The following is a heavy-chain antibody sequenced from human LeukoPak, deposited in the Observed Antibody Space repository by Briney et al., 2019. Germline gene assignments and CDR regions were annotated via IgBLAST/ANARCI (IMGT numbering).Heavy chain of an antibody. V-gene: IGHV3-48*01. J-gene: IGHJ4*02. D-gene: IGHD2-15*01. CDR3: ARGSHGPFDY. CDR2: ISSSSSTI. Sequence: GGSLRLSCAASGFTFSSYSMNWVRQAPGKGLEWVSYISSSSSTIYYADSVKGRFTISRDNAKNSLYLQMNSLRAEDTAVYYCARGSHGPFDYWGQGTLVTVSS. CDR1: GFTFSSYS.